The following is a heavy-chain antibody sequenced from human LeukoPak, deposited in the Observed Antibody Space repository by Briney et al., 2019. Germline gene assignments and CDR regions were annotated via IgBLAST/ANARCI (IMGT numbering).Heavy chain of an antibody. J-gene: IGHJ6*02. V-gene: IGHV3-53*01. CDR3: AREYCSDGTCYYYYGMDV. CDR1: GFTVSNNY. D-gene: IGHD2-15*01. Sequence: GGSLRLSCAASGFTVSNNYMSWLRQAPGKGLEWVSLIHSGGKTYYADSVKGRFIISRDNSKNTLYLQMNSLRAEDTAVYYCAREYCSDGTCYYYYGMDVWGHGTTVTVSS. CDR2: IHSGGKT.